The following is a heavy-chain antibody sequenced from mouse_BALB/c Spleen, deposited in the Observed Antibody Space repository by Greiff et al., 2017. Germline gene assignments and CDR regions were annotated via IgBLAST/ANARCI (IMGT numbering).Heavy chain of an antibody. CDR2: IWSGGST. CDR3: ARKGYRYDPYYAMDD. J-gene: IGHJ4*01. V-gene: IGHV2-2*02. Sequence: VQLQQSGPGLVQPSQSLSITCTVSGFSLTSYGVHWVRQSPGKGLEWLGVIWSGGSTDYNAAFISRLSISKDNSKSQVFVKMNSLQANDTAIYYCARKGYRYDPYYAMDDWGQGTSVTVSS. CDR1: GFSLTSYG. D-gene: IGHD2-14*01.